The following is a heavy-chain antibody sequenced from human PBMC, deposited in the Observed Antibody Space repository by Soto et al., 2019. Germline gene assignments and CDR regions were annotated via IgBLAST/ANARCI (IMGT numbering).Heavy chain of an antibody. J-gene: IGHJ6*02. D-gene: IGHD2-2*02. Sequence: VQLVESGGGVVQPGRSLRLSCAASGFTFSSYAMHWVRQAPGKGLEWVAVISYDGSNRYYADSVKGRFTIPRDNSKNTLYLQMNSLRAEDTAVYYCARELVVVVPAAIPSGGDYYYYGMDVWGQGTTVTVSS. CDR2: ISYDGSNR. CDR1: GFTFSSYA. CDR3: ARELVVVVPAAIPSGGDYYYYGMDV. V-gene: IGHV3-30-3*01.